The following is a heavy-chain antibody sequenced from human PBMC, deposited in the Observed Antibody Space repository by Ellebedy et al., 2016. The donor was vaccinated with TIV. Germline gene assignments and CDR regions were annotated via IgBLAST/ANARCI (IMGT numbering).Heavy chain of an antibody. CDR1: GFPFSSSW. J-gene: IGHJ4*02. CDR2: INQDGSVK. CDR3: ARDAAAGKTDY. D-gene: IGHD6-13*01. V-gene: IGHV3-7*01. Sequence: GESLKISCGASGFPFSSSWMSWVRQAPGKGLEWVANINQDGSVKNYVDSVKGRFTLSRDNAKNSLYLQMNSLRAEDTAVYCCARDAAAGKTDYWGQGTPVTVSS.